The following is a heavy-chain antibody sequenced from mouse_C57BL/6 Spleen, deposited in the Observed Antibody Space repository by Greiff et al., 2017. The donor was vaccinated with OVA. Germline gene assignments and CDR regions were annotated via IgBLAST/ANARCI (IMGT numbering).Heavy chain of an antibody. CDR1: GYTFTSYW. Sequence: QVQLQQPGAELVKPGASVKLSCKASGYTFTSYWMQWVKQRPGQGLEWIGEIDPSDSYTNYNQKFKGKATLTVDTSSSTAYMQLSSLTSEDSAVYYCARRGIVTTDYWGKGTTLTVSS. CDR2: IDPSDSYT. CDR3: ARRGIVTTDY. J-gene: IGHJ2*01. D-gene: IGHD2-5*01. V-gene: IGHV1-50*01.